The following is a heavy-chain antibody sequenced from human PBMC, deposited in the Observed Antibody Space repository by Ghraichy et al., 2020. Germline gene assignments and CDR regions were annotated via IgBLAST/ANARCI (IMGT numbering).Heavy chain of an antibody. V-gene: IGHV3-66*01. J-gene: IGHJ4*02. Sequence: GALRLSCAASGFSVSTYYMNWVRQAPGKGLEYVSVIYSGGSTYYADSVKGRFTITRDDSKKTLYLQMNSLRVEDTAVYYCAREGAATPSIESWGQGTLVTVSS. CDR3: AREGAATPSIES. CDR2: IYSGGST. CDR1: GFSVSTYY.